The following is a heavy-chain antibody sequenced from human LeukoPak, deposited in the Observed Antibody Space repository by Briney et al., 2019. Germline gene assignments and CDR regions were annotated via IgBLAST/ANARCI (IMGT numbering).Heavy chain of an antibody. J-gene: IGHJ4*02. D-gene: IGHD6-13*01. Sequence: GGSLRLSCAASGFTFSSYSMNWVRQAPGKGLEWISYITTSGGAKNYADSVKGRFTISRDNAENSLYLQMNSLKTEDTAVYYCARVLSSSWSGTVFEYWGQGTLVTVSS. CDR3: ARVLSSSWSGTVFEY. CDR1: GFTFSSYS. V-gene: IGHV3-48*01. CDR2: ITTSGGAK.